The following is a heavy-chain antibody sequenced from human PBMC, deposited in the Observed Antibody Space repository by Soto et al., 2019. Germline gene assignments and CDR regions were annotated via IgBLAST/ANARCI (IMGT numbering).Heavy chain of an antibody. CDR3: ARGTTDAFDI. CDR1: GFTFSNAW. D-gene: IGHD1-26*01. J-gene: IGHJ3*02. Sequence: EVQLVESGGGLVKPGGSLRLSCAASGFTFSNAWMSWVRQAPGKGLEWVGRIKSKTDGGTTDYAAPVKGRFTISRDDSKNTLYLQMNSLRAEDTAVYYCARGTTDAFDIWGQGTMVTVSS. V-gene: IGHV3-15*01. CDR2: IKSKTDGGTT.